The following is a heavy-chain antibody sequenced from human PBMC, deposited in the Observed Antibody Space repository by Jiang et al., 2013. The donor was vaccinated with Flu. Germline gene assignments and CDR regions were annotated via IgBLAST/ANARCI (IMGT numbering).Heavy chain of an antibody. Sequence: GSGLVKPSETLSLTCTVSGGSISSYYWSWIRQPPGKGLEWIGYIYYSGSTNYNPSLKSRVTISVDTSKNQFSLKLSSVTAADTAVYYCAGYDFWSGYYFDYWGQGTLVTVSS. CDR3: AGYDFWSGYYFDY. D-gene: IGHD3-3*01. CDR1: GGSISSYY. V-gene: IGHV4-59*08. CDR2: IYYSGST. J-gene: IGHJ4*02.